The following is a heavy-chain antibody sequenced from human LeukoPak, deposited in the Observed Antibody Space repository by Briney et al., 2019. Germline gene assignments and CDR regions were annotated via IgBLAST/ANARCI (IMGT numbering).Heavy chain of an antibody. J-gene: IGHJ3*02. V-gene: IGHV3-7*01. CDR1: GFTFSSYW. D-gene: IGHD5-12*01. CDR2: IKQDGTEK. CDR3: TRDSGYNAFDI. Sequence: GGSLRLSCAASGFTFSSYWMNWVRQAPGKGLEWVANIKQDGTEKYYVDSVKGRFTISRDNAKNSLYLQMNSLRGEDTAVYYCTRDSGYNAFDIWGQGTMVTVSS.